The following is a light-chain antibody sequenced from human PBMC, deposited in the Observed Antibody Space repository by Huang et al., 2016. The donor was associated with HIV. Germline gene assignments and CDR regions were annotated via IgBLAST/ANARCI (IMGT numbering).Light chain of an antibody. CDR3: QQDYTLPYT. CDR1: QTIRNSY. J-gene: IGKJ2*01. CDR2: GGS. V-gene: IGKV3D-7*01. Sequence: EIVMTQSPATLSLSPGERATLPCRASQTIRNSYLSWYQQKPGQAPRLLISGGSTRATGIPAMFSGSGSETDFTLTISSLQPEDFAVYFCQQDYTLPYTFGQGTKLQIK.